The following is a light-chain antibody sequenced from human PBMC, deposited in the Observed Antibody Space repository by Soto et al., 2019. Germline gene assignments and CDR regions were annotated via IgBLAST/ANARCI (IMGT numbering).Light chain of an antibody. CDR3: QKYDSAPWT. CDR2: AAS. CDR1: QGISNY. J-gene: IGKJ1*01. Sequence: DIQMTQSPSSLSASVRDRVTITCRASQGISNYLAWYQQKPGKVPKLLIYAASTLQPGVPSRFSGSGSGTDFTLTIRSLQPEDVATYYCQKYDSAPWTFGQGTKVEIK. V-gene: IGKV1-27*01.